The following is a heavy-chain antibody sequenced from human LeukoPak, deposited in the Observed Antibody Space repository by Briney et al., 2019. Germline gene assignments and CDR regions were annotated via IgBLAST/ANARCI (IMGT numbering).Heavy chain of an antibody. V-gene: IGHV4-39*01. CDR1: GDSISRSSFY. CDR2: INYSANT. J-gene: IGHJ4*02. CDR3: ARHGSGGTVTTGY. Sequence: KTSETLSLTCSVSGDSISRSSFYWGWIRQPPGKGLEWIGSINYSANTYYNPSLKSRVTISVDTSKNQLSLKLRSVTAEDTAVYYCARHGSGGTVTTGYWGQGSLLTVSS. D-gene: IGHD4-11*01.